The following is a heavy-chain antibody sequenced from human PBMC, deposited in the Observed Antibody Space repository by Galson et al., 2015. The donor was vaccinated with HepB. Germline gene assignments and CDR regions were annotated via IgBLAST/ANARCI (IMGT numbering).Heavy chain of an antibody. Sequence: QSGAEVKKPGESLKISCEGSGYSFANDWIGWVRQMPGKGLELMGFIHPDDSDVRYSPSFRGQVTISVDKSISTVFLQWGSLKASDSGIYYCARGSVSMPHYSYGMDVWGQGTTVSVSS. CDR1: GYSFANDW. D-gene: IGHD2/OR15-2a*01. CDR2: IHPDDSDV. V-gene: IGHV5-51*01. J-gene: IGHJ6*02. CDR3: ARGSVSMPHYSYGMDV.